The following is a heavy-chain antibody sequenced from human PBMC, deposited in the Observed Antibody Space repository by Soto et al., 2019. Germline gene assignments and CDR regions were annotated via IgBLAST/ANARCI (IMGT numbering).Heavy chain of an antibody. J-gene: IGHJ6*02. CDR1: GFTFSSYA. Sequence: GGSLRLSCAASGFTFSSYAMHWVRQAPGKGLEWVSYISSSGSTIYYADSVKGRFTISRDNAKNSLYLQMNSLRAEDTAVYYCARIPYYDFWSGYYLTNYYYYGMDVWGQGTTVTVSS. D-gene: IGHD3-3*01. CDR2: ISSSGSTI. V-gene: IGHV3-48*04. CDR3: ARIPYYDFWSGYYLTNYYYYGMDV.